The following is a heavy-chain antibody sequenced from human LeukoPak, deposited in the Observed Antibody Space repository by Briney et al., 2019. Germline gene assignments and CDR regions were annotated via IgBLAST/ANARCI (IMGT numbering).Heavy chain of an antibody. V-gene: IGHV4-59*01. CDR1: VGSISSYY. D-gene: IGHD5-18*01. CDR2: IYYSGST. J-gene: IGHJ5*02. CDR3: ARVSVDTAMVPRWFDP. Sequence: PSETLSLTCTVSVGSISSYYWSWLRQPPWKGLDGIGYIYYSGSTYYNPSLKGGLTITVDTSKNHFSLKLSSVTAADTAVYYCARVSVDTAMVPRWFDPWGQGTLVTVSS.